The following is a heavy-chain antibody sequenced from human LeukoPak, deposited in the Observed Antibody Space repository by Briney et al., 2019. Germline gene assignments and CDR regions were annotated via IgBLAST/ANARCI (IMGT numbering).Heavy chain of an antibody. D-gene: IGHD6-19*01. CDR2: ISSSSSYI. CDR3: ARDAVSIAVAADGDWFDP. J-gene: IGHJ5*02. CDR1: GFTFSSYS. Sequence: GGSLRPSCAASGFTFSSYSMNWVRQAPGKGLEWVSSISSSSSYIYYADSVKGRFTISRDNAKNSLYLQMNSLRAEDTAVYYCARDAVSIAVAADGDWFDPWGQGTLVTVSS. V-gene: IGHV3-21*01.